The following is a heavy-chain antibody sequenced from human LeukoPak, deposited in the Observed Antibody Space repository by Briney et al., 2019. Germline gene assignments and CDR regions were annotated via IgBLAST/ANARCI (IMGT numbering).Heavy chain of an antibody. CDR2: ITGSDSST. CDR3: AKGATPFDYGGNSVY. V-gene: IGHV3-23*01. Sequence: PGGSLRLSCAASGFPFSTYAMSWVRQAPGKGLEWVSGITGSDSSTYYADSVRGWFTISRDNSKNTLYLQMNSLRGDDTAVYYCAKGATPFDYGGNSVYWGQGTLVTVSS. D-gene: IGHD4-23*01. CDR1: GFPFSTYA. J-gene: IGHJ4*02.